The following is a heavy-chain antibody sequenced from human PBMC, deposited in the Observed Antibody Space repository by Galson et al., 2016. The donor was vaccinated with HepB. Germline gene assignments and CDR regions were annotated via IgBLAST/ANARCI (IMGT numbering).Heavy chain of an antibody. D-gene: IGHD1-1*01. CDR3: ARGGNWQFDY. J-gene: IGHJ4*02. Sequence: SETLSLTCDVSGGSISSDYWWSWVRQPPGKGLEWIGEIPHRGRTNYNPSLKSRVTISLDKSKNQFSLKLTSVTAADTAVFYCARGGNWQFDYWGQGSLVSVSS. CDR2: IPHRGRT. V-gene: IGHV4-4*02. CDR1: GGSISSDYW.